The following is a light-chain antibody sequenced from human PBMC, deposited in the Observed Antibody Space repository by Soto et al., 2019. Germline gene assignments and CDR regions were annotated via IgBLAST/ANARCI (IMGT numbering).Light chain of an antibody. CDR2: GVS. V-gene: IGKV3-15*01. J-gene: IGKJ5*01. CDR3: QQYNNWPPIT. Sequence: EIVMTQSPATLSASPGERATLSCRASQSVSSNLAWYQQKPGQAPRLLIYGVSTRATGTPARFSGSGSGTEFTLTISSLQSEDFAVYYCQQYNNWPPITLGQGTRLEIK. CDR1: QSVSSN.